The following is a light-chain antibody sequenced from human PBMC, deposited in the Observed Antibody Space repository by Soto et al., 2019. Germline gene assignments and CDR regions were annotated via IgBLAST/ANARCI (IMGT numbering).Light chain of an antibody. CDR1: QSVSSN. Sequence: EILMTQSPATLSVSPGERATLSCRASQSVSSNLAWYQQKPGQAPRLLIYGASTRATGIPARLSGSGSGTEFTLTIRSLQSEDFAVYYCQQYNNWWTFGQGTKVDIK. CDR3: QQYNNWWT. CDR2: GAS. V-gene: IGKV3-15*01. J-gene: IGKJ1*01.